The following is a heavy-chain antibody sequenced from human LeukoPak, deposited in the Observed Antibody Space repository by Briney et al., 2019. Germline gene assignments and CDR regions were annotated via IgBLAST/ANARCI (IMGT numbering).Heavy chain of an antibody. D-gene: IGHD3-22*01. CDR1: GGSFSGYY. Sequence: SETLSLTCAVYGGSFSGYYWSWIRQPPGKGLEWIGEINHSGSTNNNPSLKSRVTISVDTSKNQFSLKLSSVTAADTAVYYCARHGDYYDSSGYSSTFDYWGQGTLVTVSS. CDR3: ARHGDYYDSSGYSSTFDY. V-gene: IGHV4-34*01. J-gene: IGHJ4*02. CDR2: INHSGST.